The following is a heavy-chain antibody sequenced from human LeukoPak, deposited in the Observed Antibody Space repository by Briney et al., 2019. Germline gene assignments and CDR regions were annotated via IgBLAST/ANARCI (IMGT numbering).Heavy chain of an antibody. CDR2: IHPGDSDT. J-gene: IGHJ3*01. CDR1: GYRFTSCW. Sequence: GESLKISCKGSGYRFTSCWIGWVRQMPGRGLEWMGIIHPGDSDTRYTPSFQGQVTMSVDKSISTAYLQWSSLEASVTAMYYCASAQKSHGFDVWGQGTMVTVSS. CDR3: ASAQKSHGFDV. V-gene: IGHV5-51*01.